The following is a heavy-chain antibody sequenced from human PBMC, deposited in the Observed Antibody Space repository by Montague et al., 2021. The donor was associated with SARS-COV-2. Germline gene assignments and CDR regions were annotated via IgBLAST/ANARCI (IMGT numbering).Heavy chain of an antibody. V-gene: IGHV4-59*01. CDR2: AYYTGRS. Sequence: SETLSLTCTVSGGSITTNFWSRVRQPPGKGLEWVGYAYYTGRSNSSPSLQSRVFISVDTSKNQVSLKLHSVTAADTAIYYCARDTFYYGSETDYVDTFDMWGRGTMVTVSS. J-gene: IGHJ3*02. CDR1: GGSITTNF. D-gene: IGHD3-10*01. CDR3: ARDTFYYGSETDYVDTFDM.